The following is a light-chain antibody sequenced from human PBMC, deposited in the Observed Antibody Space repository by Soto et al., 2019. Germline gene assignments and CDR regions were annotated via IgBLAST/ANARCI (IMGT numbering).Light chain of an antibody. J-gene: IGLJ1*01. CDR1: SSDVGGYKY. CDR2: EVS. V-gene: IGLV2-14*01. CDR3: FAYTSSTAYV. Sequence: QSVLTQPASVSGSPGQSITISCTGTSSDVGGYKYVSWYQLHPGKAPKLMIYEVSNRPSGISTRFSASKSGNTASLTISGLQAEDEADYYCFAYTSSTAYVFGTGTKLT.